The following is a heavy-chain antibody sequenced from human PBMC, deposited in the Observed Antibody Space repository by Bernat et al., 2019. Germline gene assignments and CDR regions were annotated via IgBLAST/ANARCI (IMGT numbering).Heavy chain of an antibody. CDR3: ARHTLLRFLVWSVNWFDP. CDR1: GGSISSSSYD. V-gene: IGHV4-39*01. CDR2: IDYSGST. D-gene: IGHD3-3*01. Sequence: QLQLQESGPGLVKPSETLSLTCTVSGGSISSSSYDWGWIRQPSGKGLEWIGSIDYSGSTYYNPSLKSRVTISVDTSKNQFSLKLSSVTAADTAVYYCARHTLLRFLVWSVNWFDPWGQGTLVTVSS. J-gene: IGHJ5*02.